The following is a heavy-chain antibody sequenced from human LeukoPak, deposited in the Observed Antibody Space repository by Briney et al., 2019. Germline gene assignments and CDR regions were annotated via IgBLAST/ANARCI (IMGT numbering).Heavy chain of an antibody. D-gene: IGHD1-26*01. J-gene: IGHJ4*02. V-gene: IGHV3-30*18. CDR1: GFTFSSYG. Sequence: GGSLRLSCAASGFTFSSYGMHWVRQAPGKGLEWVAVISYDGSNKYYADSVKGRFTISRDNSKNTLYLQMNSLRAEDTAVYYCAKDWSVGATLYYFDYWGQGTLVTVSS. CDR3: AKDWSVGATLYYFDY. CDR2: ISYDGSNK.